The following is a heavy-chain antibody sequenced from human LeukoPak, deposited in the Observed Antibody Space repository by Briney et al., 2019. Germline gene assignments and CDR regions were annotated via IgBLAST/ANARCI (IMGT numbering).Heavy chain of an antibody. CDR2: IKQDGGEK. CDR1: GFTFSSYW. D-gene: IGHD6-13*01. J-gene: IGHJ4*02. V-gene: IGHV3-7*01. CDR3: ARMSTSSWYVCDY. Sequence: GGSLRLSRAASGFTFSSYWMTWVRQSPGKGLGWVANIKQDGGEKYYVDSVTGRFTISRDNAKNSLYLQMNSLRAEDTAVYYCARMSTSSWYVCDYWGQGTLVTVSS.